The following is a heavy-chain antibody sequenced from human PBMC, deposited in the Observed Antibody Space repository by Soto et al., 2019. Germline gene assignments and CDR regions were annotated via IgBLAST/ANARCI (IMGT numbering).Heavy chain of an antibody. CDR1: GYTFTSYY. Sequence: GASVKVSCKASGYTFTSYYMHWVRQAPGQGLEWMGIINPSGGSTSYAQKFQGRVTMTRDTSTSTVYMELSSLRSEDTAVYYCARDSKISGYSSSSSHGEPFDYWGQGTLVTVSS. CDR2: INPSGGST. V-gene: IGHV1-46*01. J-gene: IGHJ4*02. D-gene: IGHD6-6*01. CDR3: ARDSKISGYSSSSSHGEPFDY.